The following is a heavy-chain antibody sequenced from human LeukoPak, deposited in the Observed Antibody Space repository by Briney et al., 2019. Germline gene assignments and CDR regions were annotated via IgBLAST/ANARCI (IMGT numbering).Heavy chain of an antibody. J-gene: IGHJ4*02. D-gene: IGHD2-2*01. CDR2: IKPDGSGK. CDR3: AKDLGGSATTV. CDR1: GLTFSSYW. V-gene: IGHV3-7*03. Sequence: GGSLRLSCAASGLTFSSYWMSWVRQAPGKGPEWVANIKPDGSGKYYVDSVKGRFTISRDNAKNSLFLQMNSLRVEDTSLYYCAKDLGGSATTVWGQGTPVTVSS.